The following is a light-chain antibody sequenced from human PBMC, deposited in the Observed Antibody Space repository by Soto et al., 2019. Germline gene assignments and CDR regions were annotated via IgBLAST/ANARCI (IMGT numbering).Light chain of an antibody. J-gene: IGKJ1*01. V-gene: IGKV3-20*01. Sequence: EIVLTQSPGTLSLSPGERATLSCRASQSVRSNYLAWYQQKPGQAPRLLIYGTSSRAAGIPDRFSGSGPGTDFTLTISRLEPEDFAVYYCQQYGSSRPTFGQGTKVDI. CDR2: GTS. CDR3: QQYGSSRPT. CDR1: QSVRSNY.